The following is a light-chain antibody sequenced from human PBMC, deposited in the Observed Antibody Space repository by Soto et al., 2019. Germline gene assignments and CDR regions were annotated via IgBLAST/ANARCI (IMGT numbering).Light chain of an antibody. CDR2: VAS. CDR1: QAVTGNY. Sequence: EILLTQSPGTLSLSPGERATLSCRASQAVTGNYLAWYQHSPGQSPRLLIYVASNRASGIPDRFSGSGSGTDFSLSISRLEPEDSAVYYCQKYGGSPLVTFGQGTRLEIK. J-gene: IGKJ5*01. CDR3: QKYGGSPLVT. V-gene: IGKV3-20*01.